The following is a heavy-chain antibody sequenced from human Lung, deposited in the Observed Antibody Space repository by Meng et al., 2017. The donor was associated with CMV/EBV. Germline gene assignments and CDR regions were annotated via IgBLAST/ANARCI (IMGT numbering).Heavy chain of an antibody. CDR1: GFTFKNYA. CDR2: ISYDGYNK. V-gene: IGHV3-30-3*01. D-gene: IGHD1/OR15-1a*01. Sequence: SCAASGFTFKNYAIHWHRQAPGKGLEWVAVISYDGYNKYYADSLKGRFTISRDNSKKTLYLQMNSLRAEDSAVYYCARGLEHPEDYYGVDVWGQGTTVTVSS. CDR3: ARGLEHPEDYYGVDV. J-gene: IGHJ6*02.